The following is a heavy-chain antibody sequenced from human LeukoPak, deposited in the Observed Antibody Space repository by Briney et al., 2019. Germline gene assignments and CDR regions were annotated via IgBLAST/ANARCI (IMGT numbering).Heavy chain of an antibody. V-gene: IGHV3-23*01. CDR1: GFTFSSYA. J-gene: IGHJ4*02. CDR2: ISTSGGTT. CDR3: ARPVDTAMPDYFDY. Sequence: PGGSLRLSCAASGFTFSSYAMNWVRQAPGKGLEWVSAISTSGGTTYYADSVKGRFTISRDNSKNTLYLQMNSLRAEDTAVYYCARPVDTAMPDYFDYWGQGTLVTVSS. D-gene: IGHD5-18*01.